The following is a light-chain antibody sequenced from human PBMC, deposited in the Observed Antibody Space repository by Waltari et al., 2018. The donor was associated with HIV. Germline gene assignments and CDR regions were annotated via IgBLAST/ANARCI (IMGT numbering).Light chain of an antibody. V-gene: IGLV3-1*01. Sequence: SYELTQSPSVSVSPGQTASITCSGHKLGDKYVSWYQQKPGQSPVLVIYQNTQRPSGITERFSGSNSGNTATLTITGTQSMDEADYYCQAWDSSTNVVFGGGTKLTVL. CDR2: QNT. J-gene: IGLJ2*01. CDR3: QAWDSSTNVV. CDR1: KLGDKY.